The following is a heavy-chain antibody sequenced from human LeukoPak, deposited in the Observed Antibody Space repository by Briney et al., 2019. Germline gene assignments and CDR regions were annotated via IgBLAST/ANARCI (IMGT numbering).Heavy chain of an antibody. CDR3: ARDRGYSYAFGY. CDR2: ISYNGGA. D-gene: IGHD5-18*01. V-gene: IGHV4-59*12. J-gene: IGHJ4*02. CDR1: GGSISSSY. Sequence: SETLSLTCTVSGGSISSSYWSWIRRPPGKGLEWIGYISYNGGANYNPSLKSRVTMSVDTSKNQFSLKPSSVTAADTAVYYCARDRGYSYAFGYWGQGTLVTVSS.